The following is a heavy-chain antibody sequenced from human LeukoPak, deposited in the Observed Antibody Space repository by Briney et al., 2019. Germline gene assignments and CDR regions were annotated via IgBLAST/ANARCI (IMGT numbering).Heavy chain of an antibody. Sequence: PSETLSLTCTVSGGSISSYYWSWIRQPPGKGLEWIGYIYYSGSTNYNPSLKSRATISVDTSKNQFSLNLNSVTAADTAVYYCARGYCSSTSCYGWGNWFDPWGQGTLVTVSS. V-gene: IGHV4-59*01. CDR1: GGSISSYY. CDR3: ARGYCSSTSCYGWGNWFDP. J-gene: IGHJ5*02. CDR2: IYYSGST. D-gene: IGHD2-2*01.